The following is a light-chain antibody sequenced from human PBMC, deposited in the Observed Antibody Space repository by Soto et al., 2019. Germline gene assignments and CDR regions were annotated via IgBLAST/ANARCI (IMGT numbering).Light chain of an antibody. CDR2: EVS. CDR3: SSYTCSSSLV. V-gene: IGLV2-14*01. CDR1: TSDVGGYIY. Sequence: QSALTQPASVSGSPGQSITISCTGTTSDVGGYIYVSWYQQHPGKAPKLIISEVSNRPSGVSHRFSGSKSGNTASLTISGLQPADEADYYCSSYTCSSSLVFGGGTKLTVL. J-gene: IGLJ3*02.